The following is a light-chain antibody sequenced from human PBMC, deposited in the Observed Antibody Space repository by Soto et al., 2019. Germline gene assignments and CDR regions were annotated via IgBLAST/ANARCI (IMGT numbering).Light chain of an antibody. CDR2: RNN. CDR3: AAWDDSLSGRF. Sequence: SVLTQPPSASGPPGQRVTISCSGSSSNIGSNYVYWYQQLPGTAPKLLIYRNNQRPSGVPDRFSGSKSGTSASLAISGLRSEDEADYYCAAWDDSLSGRFFGGGTKVTVL. J-gene: IGLJ2*01. CDR1: SSNIGSNY. V-gene: IGLV1-47*01.